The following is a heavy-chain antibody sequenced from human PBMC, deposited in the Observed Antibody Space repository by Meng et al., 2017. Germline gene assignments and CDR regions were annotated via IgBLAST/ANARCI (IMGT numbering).Heavy chain of an antibody. CDR2: ISGSGGST. D-gene: IGHD3-16*02. Sequence: GESLKISCAASGFTFSSYGMHWVRQAPGKGLEWVSAISGSGGSTYYADSVKGRFTISRDNSKNTLYLQTNSLRAEDTAVYYCAKDYLSFTAAYGMDVWGQGTTVTVSS. J-gene: IGHJ6*02. CDR3: AKDYLSFTAAYGMDV. V-gene: IGHV3-23*01. CDR1: GFTFSSYG.